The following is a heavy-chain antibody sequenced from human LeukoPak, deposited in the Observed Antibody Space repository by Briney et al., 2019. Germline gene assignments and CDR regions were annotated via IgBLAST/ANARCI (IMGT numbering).Heavy chain of an antibody. V-gene: IGHV3-30*18. CDR2: ISYDGSNK. CDR3: AKDGPYGMDV. J-gene: IGHJ6*02. CDR1: GFTFDDYA. Sequence: GGSLRLSCAASGFTFDDYAMHWVRQAPGKGLEWVAVISYDGSNKYYADSVKGRFTISRDNSKNTLYLQMNSLRAEDTAVYYCAKDGPYGMDVWGQGTTVTVSS.